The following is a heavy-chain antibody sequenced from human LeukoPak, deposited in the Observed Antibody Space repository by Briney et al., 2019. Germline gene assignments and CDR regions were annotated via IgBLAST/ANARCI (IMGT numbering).Heavy chain of an antibody. V-gene: IGHV3-66*01. CDR3: AKERNLEIAVAGTLFDY. Sequence: GSLRLPCAASGFTVSSNYMSWVRQAPGKGLEWVSVIYSGGDAYYADSVKGRFTISRDNSKNMIYLEMSSLKAEDTAVYYCAKERNLEIAVAGTLFDYWGQGTLVTVSS. D-gene: IGHD6-19*01. CDR1: GFTVSSNY. J-gene: IGHJ4*02. CDR2: IYSGGDA.